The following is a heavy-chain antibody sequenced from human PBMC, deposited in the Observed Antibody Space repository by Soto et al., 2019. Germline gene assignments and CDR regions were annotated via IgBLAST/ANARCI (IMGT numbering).Heavy chain of an antibody. CDR3: GRTSVWSGLTNFYGMDV. J-gene: IGHJ6*02. D-gene: IGHD3-3*01. V-gene: IGHV4-4*07. CDR2: IYSTGST. CDR1: GGSISTYI. Sequence: SETLSLSCTVSGGSISTYIWSWIRQPAGGGLEWIWRIYSTGSTNYNPSLKRRVTMSLGTSRNQFSLKLSSLPAADTAAYYCGRTSVWSGLTNFYGMDVWGQGTTVTVSS.